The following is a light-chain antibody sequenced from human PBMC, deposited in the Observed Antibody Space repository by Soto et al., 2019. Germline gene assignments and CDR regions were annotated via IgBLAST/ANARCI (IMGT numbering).Light chain of an antibody. Sequence: QSALTQPASVSGSPGQSITISCTGTSSDVGAYTYVSWYQQHQGKAPKLMIFEVSDRPSGVSNRFSGSKSGNTASLTISGLQAEDEADYYCSSYTTSNTLVFGGGTKLTVL. CDR2: EVS. J-gene: IGLJ2*01. CDR1: SSDVGAYTY. V-gene: IGLV2-14*01. CDR3: SSYTTSNTLV.